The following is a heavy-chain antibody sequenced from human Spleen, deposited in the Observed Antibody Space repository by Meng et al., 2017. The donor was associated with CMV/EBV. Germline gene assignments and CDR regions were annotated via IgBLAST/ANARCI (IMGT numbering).Heavy chain of an antibody. D-gene: IGHD7-27*01. J-gene: IGHJ1*01. V-gene: IGHV3-48*04. CDR2: ISSSSSSI. Sequence: GESLKISCAASGFPFSSYSMNWVRQAPGKGLEWVSFISSSSSSIYYADSVKGRFTISRDNAKNSLYLQMNSLRAEDTAVYYCARETTTNWGYFQHWGQGTLVTVSS. CDR1: GFPFSSYS. CDR3: ARETTTNWGYFQH.